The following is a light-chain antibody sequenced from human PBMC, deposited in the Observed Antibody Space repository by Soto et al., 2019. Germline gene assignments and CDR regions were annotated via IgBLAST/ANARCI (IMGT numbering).Light chain of an antibody. CDR3: QQRNNWPLT. V-gene: IGKV3-15*01. J-gene: IGKJ4*02. Sequence: EIMMTQSPATLSVSPGERATLSCRASQSVTSNLAWFQQRPGQAPRLLIHGASTRATGIPARFSGSGSGREFTLTIGSLQSEDFAVYYCQQRNNWPLTFGGGTKVDIK. CDR2: GAS. CDR1: QSVTSN.